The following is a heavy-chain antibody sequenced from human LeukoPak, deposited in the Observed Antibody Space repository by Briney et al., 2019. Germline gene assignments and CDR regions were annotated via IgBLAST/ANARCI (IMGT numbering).Heavy chain of an antibody. V-gene: IGHV4-34*01. J-gene: IGHJ4*02. D-gene: IGHD4-4*01. CDR3: ARATTVDYVDY. CDR1: GGSISSYY. Sequence: SETLSLTCTVSGGSISSYYWSWIRQPPGKGLEWIGEINHSGSTNYNPSLKSRVTISVDTSKNQFSLKLSSVTAADTAVYYCARATTVDYVDYWGQGTLVTVSS. CDR2: INHSGST.